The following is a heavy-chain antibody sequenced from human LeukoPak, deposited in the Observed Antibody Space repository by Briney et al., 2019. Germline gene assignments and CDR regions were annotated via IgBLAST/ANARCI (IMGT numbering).Heavy chain of an antibody. Sequence: GGTLRLSCAASGFTFSSYSMNWVRQAPGKGLEWVSSISSSSSYIYYADSVKGRFTISRDNAKNSLYLQMNSLRAEDTAVYYCARADYSSLSFYYWGQGTLVTVSS. CDR2: ISSSSSYI. CDR1: GFTFSSYS. J-gene: IGHJ4*02. CDR3: ARADYSSLSFYY. V-gene: IGHV3-21*01. D-gene: IGHD6-6*01.